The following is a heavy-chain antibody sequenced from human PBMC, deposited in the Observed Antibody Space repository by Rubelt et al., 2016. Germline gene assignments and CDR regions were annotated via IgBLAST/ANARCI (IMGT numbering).Heavy chain of an antibody. Sequence: TSYAMSWVRQAPGKGLEWVSGISGSGGTTYYADSVKGRITISRDNSKNTVYLQMNSLRAEDTAVYYCAREETFDIWGQGTKVTVSS. J-gene: IGHJ3*02. CDR2: ISGSGGTT. CDR1: TSYA. CDR3: AREETFDI. V-gene: IGHV3-23*01.